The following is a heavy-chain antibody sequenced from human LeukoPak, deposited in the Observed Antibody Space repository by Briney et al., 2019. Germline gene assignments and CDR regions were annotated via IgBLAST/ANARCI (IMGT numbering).Heavy chain of an antibody. Sequence: PGGSLSLSCAASGFTFSSYSMNWVRQAPGKGLEWVSSISSSSSDIYYADSVKGRFTISRDNAKNSLYLQMNSLRAEDTAVYYCAREKSAGSGSKGVNYYYYGMDVWGQGPAVTVSS. CDR3: AREKSAGSGSKGVNYYYYGMDV. V-gene: IGHV3-21*01. J-gene: IGHJ6*02. CDR2: ISSSSSDI. CDR1: GFTFSSYS. D-gene: IGHD6-19*01.